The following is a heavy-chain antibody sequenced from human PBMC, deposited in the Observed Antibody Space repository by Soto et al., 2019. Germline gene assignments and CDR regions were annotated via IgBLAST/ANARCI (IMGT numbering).Heavy chain of an antibody. CDR1: GFTFSSYG. J-gene: IGHJ4*02. Sequence: GGSLRLSCAASGFTFSSYGMHWVRQAPGKGLEWVAVISYDGSNKYYADSVKGRFTISRDNSKNTLYLQMNSLRAEDTAVYYCAEPRVAGVLSFNSYYFDYWGQGTVVTVSS. V-gene: IGHV3-30*03. CDR3: AEPRVAGVLSFNSYYFDY. D-gene: IGHD6-19*01. CDR2: ISYDGSNK.